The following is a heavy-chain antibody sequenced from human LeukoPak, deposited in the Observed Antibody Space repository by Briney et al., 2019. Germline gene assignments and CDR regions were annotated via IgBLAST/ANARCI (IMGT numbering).Heavy chain of an antibody. Sequence: SEALSLTCTVSGGSISSSSYYWGWIRQPPGKGLEWIGRIYYSGSTYYNPSLKSRGTISVDTSKNQFSLKLSSVTAADTAVYYCESLGTTDYWGQGTLVTVSS. CDR1: GGSISSSSYY. J-gene: IGHJ4*02. CDR2: IYYSGST. CDR3: ESLGTTDY. D-gene: IGHD3-16*01. V-gene: IGHV4-39*07.